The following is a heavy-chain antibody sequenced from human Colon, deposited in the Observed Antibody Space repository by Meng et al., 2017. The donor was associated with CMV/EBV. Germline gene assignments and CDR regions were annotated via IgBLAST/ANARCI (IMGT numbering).Heavy chain of an antibody. V-gene: IGHV4-39*07. J-gene: IGHJ4*02. D-gene: IGHD2-8*01. CDR3: VRDHTYDRKIY. CDR1: GGSISSSMYY. Sequence: LQLQESGPGLVKPSETLSLTCTVSGGSISSSMYYWGWIRQFPRKGLEWIGSIYYSGSTFYNPSLKSRVTVSIDTSRNQFSLKVNSVTAADTAVYYCVRDHTYDRKIYWGQGSLVTVSS. CDR2: IYYSGST.